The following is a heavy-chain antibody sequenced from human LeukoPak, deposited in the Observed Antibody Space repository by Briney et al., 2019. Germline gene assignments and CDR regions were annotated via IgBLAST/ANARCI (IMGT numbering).Heavy chain of an antibody. CDR2: IKSKTDGGTT. D-gene: IGHD2-2*01. J-gene: IGHJ4*02. V-gene: IGHV3-15*01. Sequence: GGSLRLSCAASGFTFSNAWMSWVRQAPGKGLEWVGRIKSKTDGGTTDYAAPVKGRFTISRDDSKNTLYLQMNSLKTEDTAVYYCTTAIVVVPAAIDYWGQGTLVTVSS. CDR3: TTAIVVVPAAIDY. CDR1: GFTFSNAW.